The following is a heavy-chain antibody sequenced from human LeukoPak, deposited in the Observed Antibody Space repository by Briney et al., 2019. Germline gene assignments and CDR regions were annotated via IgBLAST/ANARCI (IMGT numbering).Heavy chain of an antibody. D-gene: IGHD5/OR15-5a*01. CDR1: GGSFSGYY. V-gene: IGHV4-34*01. Sequence: SETLSLTCAVYGGSFSGYYWSWIRQPPGKGLEWIGEINHSGSTSYNPSLKSRVTISVDTSKNQFSLKLSSVTAADTAVYYCARGSTRRAYYFDYWGQGTLVTVSS. CDR3: ARGSTRRAYYFDY. J-gene: IGHJ4*02. CDR2: INHSGST.